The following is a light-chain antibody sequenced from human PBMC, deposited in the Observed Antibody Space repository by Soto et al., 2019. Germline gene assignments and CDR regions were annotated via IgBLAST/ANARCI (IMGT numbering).Light chain of an antibody. CDR1: QSVNSNY. Sequence: EIVLTQSPGTLSLSPGERATLSCRASQSVNSNYLAWYQHKPGQAPRLLIYGASSSATGIPDRFSGSGSGTDFTLTISGLELEDFALDYCQQYGTSLYTFGQGTKLEIK. CDR3: QQYGTSLYT. J-gene: IGKJ2*01. CDR2: GAS. V-gene: IGKV3-20*01.